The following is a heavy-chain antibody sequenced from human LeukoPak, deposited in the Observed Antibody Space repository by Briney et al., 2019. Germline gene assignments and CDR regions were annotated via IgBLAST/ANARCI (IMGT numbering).Heavy chain of an antibody. J-gene: IGHJ4*02. CDR3: AKVHQIVSEFDF. CDR1: GFTFDDYA. Sequence: GGSLRLSCAVSGFTFDDYAMHWVRQAPGKGLEWVSGISWNSVNIGYADSVKGRFTISRDNAKNSLFLQMNSLRAEDTALYYCAKVHQIVSEFDFWGQGTLVTVSS. CDR2: ISWNSVNI. V-gene: IGHV3-9*01. D-gene: IGHD3-22*01.